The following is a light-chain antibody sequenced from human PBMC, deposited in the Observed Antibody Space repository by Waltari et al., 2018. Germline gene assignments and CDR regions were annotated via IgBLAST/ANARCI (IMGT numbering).Light chain of an antibody. CDR1: KLGTYS. Sequence: SSVVTQPPSVSVAPGETATITCGGDKLGTYSLHWYQQKAGQAPGLVIFYDRDRPSGIPDRFSGSNSGNTATLTISRVEAGDEARYYCHVWHPHVDPGVFGTGTEVTVL. J-gene: IGLJ1*01. CDR2: YDR. CDR3: HVWHPHVDPGV. V-gene: IGLV3-21*04.